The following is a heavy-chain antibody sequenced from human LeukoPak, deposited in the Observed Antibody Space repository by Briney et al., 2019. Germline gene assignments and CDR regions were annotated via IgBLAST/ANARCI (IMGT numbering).Heavy chain of an antibody. CDR3: AKDFYGSGSTYYYYYMDV. Sequence: GGSLRLSCAASGFTFSTYAMHWVRQAPGQGLEWVALIRYDGSKEYYADSVKGRFTISRDNSKNTLYLQMNSLRAEDTAVYYCAKDFYGSGSTYYYYYMDVWGKGTTVTISS. CDR2: IRYDGSKE. J-gene: IGHJ6*03. V-gene: IGHV3-30*02. CDR1: GFTFSTYA. D-gene: IGHD3-10*01.